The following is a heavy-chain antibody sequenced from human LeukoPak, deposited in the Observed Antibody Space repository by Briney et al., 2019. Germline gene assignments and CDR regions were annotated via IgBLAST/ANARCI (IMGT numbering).Heavy chain of an antibody. J-gene: IGHJ6*03. V-gene: IGHV3-7*01. D-gene: IGHD3-3*01. CDR3: ARDNGVVHGVYYMDV. CDR1: GFTFSNYW. CDR2: VKQDGSEK. Sequence: GGSLRLSCAASGFTFSNYWMTWVRQAPGKGLEWVADVKQDGSEKLYVKSVRGRFTISRDNAKMSLFLQMNSLRAEDTAVYYCARDNGVVHGVYYMDVWGKGTTVTVS.